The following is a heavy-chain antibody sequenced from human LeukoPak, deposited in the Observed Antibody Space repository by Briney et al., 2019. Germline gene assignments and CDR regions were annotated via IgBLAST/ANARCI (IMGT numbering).Heavy chain of an antibody. V-gene: IGHV4-4*07. D-gene: IGHD2-2*01. Sequence: PSETLSLTCTVSGGSISSYYWSWIRQPAGKGLEWIGHIYSSGSTNYNPSLKSRVTMSVDTSKNQFSLRLSSVTAADTAVYYCARGPYCSSTSCYLDYWGQGTLVTVSS. CDR2: IYSSGST. CDR3: ARGPYCSSTSCYLDY. J-gene: IGHJ4*02. CDR1: GGSISSYY.